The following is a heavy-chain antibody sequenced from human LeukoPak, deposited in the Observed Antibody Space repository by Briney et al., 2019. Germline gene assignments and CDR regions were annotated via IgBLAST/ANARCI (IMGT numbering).Heavy chain of an antibody. CDR3: AKYLRSGSRTADY. D-gene: IGHD3-10*01. Sequence: GGSLRLSCAASGFAFSSYAMAWVRQAPGEGLEWVSSIGSNSYTPYYTDSVKGRFTISRDNSKNTLYLQMNSLRAEDTAVYFCAKYLRSGSRTADYWGQGTLVTVSS. CDR2: IGSNSYTP. J-gene: IGHJ4*02. CDR1: GFAFSSYA. V-gene: IGHV3-23*01.